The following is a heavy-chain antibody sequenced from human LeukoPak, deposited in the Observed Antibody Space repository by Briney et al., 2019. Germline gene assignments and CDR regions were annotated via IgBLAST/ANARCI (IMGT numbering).Heavy chain of an antibody. J-gene: IGHJ4*02. D-gene: IGHD3-3*01. CDR3: ARSPLLEIFGVALTDYYFDY. Sequence: GASVKVSCKASGYTFTSYGISWVRQAPGQGLEWRGWISAYNGNKNNEQKLQCRVTMTTDTSTSTAYMELRSLRSGDTAVYYCARSPLLEIFGVALTDYYFDYWGQGTLVTVSS. CDR1: GYTFTSYG. CDR2: ISAYNGNK. V-gene: IGHV1-18*01.